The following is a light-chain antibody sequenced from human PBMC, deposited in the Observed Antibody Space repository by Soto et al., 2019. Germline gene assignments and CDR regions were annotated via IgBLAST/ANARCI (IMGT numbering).Light chain of an antibody. Sequence: QSALTQPASVSGSPGQSITISCTGTSSDVGGYNYVSWYQQHPGKAPKLMIYDVSNRPSGVSNRFSGSKSGNTASLTISGLQDEDEADYYCSSYTSSSTPAVVFGGGTQLTVL. CDR1: SSDVGGYNY. J-gene: IGLJ2*01. CDR2: DVS. V-gene: IGLV2-14*01. CDR3: SSYTSSSTPAVV.